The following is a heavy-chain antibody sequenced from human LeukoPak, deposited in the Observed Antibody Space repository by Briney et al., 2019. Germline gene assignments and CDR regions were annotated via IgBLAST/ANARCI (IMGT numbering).Heavy chain of an antibody. CDR3: AKRSDYGDNGNYFDF. V-gene: IGHV3-23*01. D-gene: IGHD4-23*01. J-gene: IGHJ4*02. CDR2: ISSSGVGT. Sequence: GGSLRLSCVTSGFTFINYAMTWVRQAPGKGLEWVSSISSSGVGTHYADSVKGRFTISRDNSKSTLSLQMDSLRAEDTAVYYCAKRSDYGDNGNYFDFWGQGTLVTVSS. CDR1: GFTFINYA.